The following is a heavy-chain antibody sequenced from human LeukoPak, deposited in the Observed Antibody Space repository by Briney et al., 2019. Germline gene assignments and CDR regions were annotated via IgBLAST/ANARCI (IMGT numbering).Heavy chain of an antibody. CDR2: IYYSGST. J-gene: IGHJ4*02. V-gene: IGHV4-59*01. CDR3: ARELAVAGPSYYFDY. CDR1: GGSISTYY. D-gene: IGHD6-19*01. Sequence: PSETLSLTCIVSGGSISTYYWSWIRQSPGKGLEWIGYIYYSGSTSYNPSLKSRVTISIDTSKTQFSLKLSSVTAADTAVYYCARELAVAGPSYYFDYWGQGTLVTVSS.